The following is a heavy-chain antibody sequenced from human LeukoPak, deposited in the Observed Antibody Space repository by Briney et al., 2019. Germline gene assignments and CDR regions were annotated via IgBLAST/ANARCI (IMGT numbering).Heavy chain of an antibody. Sequence: PSETLSLTCTVSGGSISSGSFYWSWTRQPAGKGLEWIGRIHTGGSTNYNPSLKSRVTISVATPKNQFSLKLSSMTAADTAVYYCARGRDGSSYYFDYWGQGSLVTVSS. CDR1: GGSISSGSFY. CDR2: IHTGGST. J-gene: IGHJ4*02. CDR3: ARGRDGSSYYFDY. V-gene: IGHV4-61*02. D-gene: IGHD3-10*01.